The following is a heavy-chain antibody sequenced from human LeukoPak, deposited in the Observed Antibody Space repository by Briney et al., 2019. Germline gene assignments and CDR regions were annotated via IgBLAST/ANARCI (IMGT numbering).Heavy chain of an antibody. Sequence: PSQTLSLTCTVSGGSISSGSYYWSWIRQPAGKRLEWIGRIYTGGSTNYNPSLKSRVTISVDTSKNQFSLKLSSVTAADTAVYYCARELVRYYGTSHFDYWGQGTLVTVSS. J-gene: IGHJ4*02. CDR1: GGSISSGSYY. V-gene: IGHV4-61*02. CDR2: IYTGGST. D-gene: IGHD3-9*01. CDR3: ARELVRYYGTSHFDY.